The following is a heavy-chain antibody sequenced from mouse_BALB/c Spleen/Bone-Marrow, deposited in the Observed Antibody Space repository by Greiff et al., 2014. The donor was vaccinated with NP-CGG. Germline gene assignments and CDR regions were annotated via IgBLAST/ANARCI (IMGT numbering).Heavy chain of an antibody. V-gene: IGHV4-1*02. J-gene: IGHJ3*01. CDR3: AGNGYYGWIAY. D-gene: IGHD2-3*01. CDR1: GFDFSRYW. Sequence: EVKLQESGGGLVQPGGSLKLSCAASGFDFSRYWMTWVRQAPGKGLEWIGEINPDSSTINYTPSLEDKFIISRDNAKNTLYPQMSKVRSEDTALYYCAGNGYYGWIAYWGQGTLVTVSA. CDR2: INPDSSTI.